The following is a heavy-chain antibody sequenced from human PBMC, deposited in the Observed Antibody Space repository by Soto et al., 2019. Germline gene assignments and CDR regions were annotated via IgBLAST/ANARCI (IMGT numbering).Heavy chain of an antibody. CDR1: GGSISSYY. CDR3: ARRPPATVVTPYWYFDL. V-gene: IGHV4-59*08. CDR2: IYYSGST. Sequence: QVQLQESGPGLVKPSETLSLTCTVSGGSISSYYWSWIRQPPGKGLEWIGYIYYSGSTNYNPSLKSRLTISVXXSXTXXSLKLSSVTAADTAVYYCARRPPATVVTPYWYFDLWGRGTLVTVSS. D-gene: IGHD4-17*01. J-gene: IGHJ2*01.